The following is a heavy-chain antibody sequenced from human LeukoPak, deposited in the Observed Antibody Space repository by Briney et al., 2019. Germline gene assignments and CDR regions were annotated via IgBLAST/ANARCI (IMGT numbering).Heavy chain of an antibody. CDR2: INPSGGST. Sequence: ASVKVSCKASGYTFTSYYMHWVRQAPGQGLEWMGIINPSGGSTSYAQKFQGRVTMTRDTSISTAYMELSRLRSDDTAVYYCARAVRTVYYFDYWGQGTLVTVSS. D-gene: IGHD3-10*01. CDR1: GYTFTSYY. CDR3: ARAVRTVYYFDY. J-gene: IGHJ4*02. V-gene: IGHV1-46*01.